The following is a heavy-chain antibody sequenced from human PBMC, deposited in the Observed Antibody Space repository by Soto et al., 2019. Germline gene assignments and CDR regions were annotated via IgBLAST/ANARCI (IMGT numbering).Heavy chain of an antibody. CDR2: IIPIFGTA. D-gene: IGHD1-26*01. J-gene: IGHJ4*02. CDR3: ARSTVGSTRFDY. Sequence: SVKVSCKASGGTFSSYAISWVRQAPGQGLEWMGGIIPIFGTANYAQKFQGRVTITADESTSTAYMELSSLRSEDTAVYYCARSTVGSTRFDYWGQGTLVTVSS. CDR1: GGTFSSYA. V-gene: IGHV1-69*13.